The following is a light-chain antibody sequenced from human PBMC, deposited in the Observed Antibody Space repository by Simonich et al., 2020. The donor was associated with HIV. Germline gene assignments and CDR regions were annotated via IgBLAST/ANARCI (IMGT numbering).Light chain of an antibody. Sequence: DIQMTQSPSTLSASVGDIVTITCRASQSISSWLAWYQQKPGKAPKLLIYKASSLESGVPSRFSGSGSGIEFTLTISSLQPDDFATYYCQQYNSYPWTFGQGTKVEIK. CDR1: QSISSW. J-gene: IGKJ1*01. V-gene: IGKV1-5*03. CDR2: KAS. CDR3: QQYNSYPWT.